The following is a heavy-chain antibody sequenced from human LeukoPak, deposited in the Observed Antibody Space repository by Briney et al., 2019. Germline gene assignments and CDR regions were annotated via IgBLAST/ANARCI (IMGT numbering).Heavy chain of an antibody. CDR3: ARQQGRAQLPYLSYWYFDL. J-gene: IGHJ2*01. CDR1: DGSITLTSRY. CDR2: IFHSGTA. Sequence: SETLSLTCTVSDGSITLTSRYWGWIRQPPGKGLEWIGSIFHSGTAYQNPSLKSRVTMSIDTSKNQISLILSSVTAADRAIYYCARQQGRAQLPYLSYWYFDLWGRGTLVTVSS. D-gene: IGHD2-2*01. V-gene: IGHV4-39*01.